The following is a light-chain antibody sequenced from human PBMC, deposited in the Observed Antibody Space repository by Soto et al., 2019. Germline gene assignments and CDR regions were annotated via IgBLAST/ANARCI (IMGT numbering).Light chain of an antibody. J-gene: IGLJ1*01. V-gene: IGLV2-14*03. CDR1: SSDVGAYNF. Sequence: ALPQPASVSGSPGQSITISCTGTSSDVGAYNFVSWHQQHPGEAPKLMIYNVYDRPSGISYRFSGSKSGNTASLTISGLQGEDEADYYCSAYTVSRTYVFGAGIKVTVL. CDR3: SAYTVSRTYV. CDR2: NVY.